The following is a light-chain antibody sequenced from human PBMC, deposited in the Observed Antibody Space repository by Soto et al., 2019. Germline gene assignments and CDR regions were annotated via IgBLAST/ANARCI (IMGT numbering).Light chain of an antibody. Sequence: DIQMTQSPYTLSASVGDRVTITCRASQSISSGLAWYQQKPEKAPKLLIYKASTLQSGVPSRFSGSGSETEFTLTIISLQPDDVASYECQQYSSHSPYTFGQATKLEIK. V-gene: IGKV1-5*03. CDR2: KAS. CDR1: QSISSG. CDR3: QQYSSHSPYT. J-gene: IGKJ2*01.